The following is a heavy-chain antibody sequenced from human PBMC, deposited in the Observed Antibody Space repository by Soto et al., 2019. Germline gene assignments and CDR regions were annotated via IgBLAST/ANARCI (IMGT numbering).Heavy chain of an antibody. CDR3: ALGGRYSSSWYYFDY. V-gene: IGHV3-11*01. CDR2: ISSSGSTI. D-gene: IGHD6-13*01. Sequence: PGGSLRLSCAASGFTFSDYYMSWIRQAPGKGLEWVSYISSSGSTIYYADSVKGRFTISRDNAKNSLYLQMNSLRAEDTAVYYCALGGRYSSSWYYFDYWGQGTLVTVSS. J-gene: IGHJ4*02. CDR1: GFTFSDYY.